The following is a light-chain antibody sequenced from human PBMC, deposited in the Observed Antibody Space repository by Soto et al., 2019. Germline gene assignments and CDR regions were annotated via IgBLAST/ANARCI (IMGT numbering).Light chain of an antibody. Sequence: DIQMTQSPSSLSASVGDRVTITCRASQAINNYLAWYQQKPGKVPTLLISAASTLQSGVPSRFSGSGSGTDFTLTIISLQPEDVATYYCQKFNAVPTFGGGTKVEI. CDR1: QAINNY. CDR3: QKFNAVPT. CDR2: AAS. V-gene: IGKV1-27*01. J-gene: IGKJ4*01.